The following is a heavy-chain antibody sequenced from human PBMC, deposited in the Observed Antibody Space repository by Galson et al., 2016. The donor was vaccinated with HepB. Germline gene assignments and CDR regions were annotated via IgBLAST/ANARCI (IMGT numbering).Heavy chain of an antibody. D-gene: IGHD4-17*01. Sequence: CAISGDSVSSNNAAWSWVRQSPSRGLEWLGRTYNRFKWHNDYAESVRSRITIPQDKSRNQFTLLLNSVTPEDSAVYFCARDHGDSTRRHGRQQDYYGMDVWGQGTTVTASS. J-gene: IGHJ6*02. CDR2: TYNRFKWHN. CDR3: ARDHGDSTRRHGRQQDYYGMDV. V-gene: IGHV6-1*01. CDR1: GDSVSSNNAA.